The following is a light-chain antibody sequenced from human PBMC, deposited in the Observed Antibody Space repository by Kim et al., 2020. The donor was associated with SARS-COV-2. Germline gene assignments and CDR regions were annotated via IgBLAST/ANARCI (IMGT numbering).Light chain of an antibody. Sequence: SYELTQPPSVSVSPGQTASITCSGDKLGDNYACWYQQKPGQSPVLVIYQDSKRPSGIPERFSGSNSGNTATLTISGTQAMDEADYYCQAWDSSTACEVFRGGTQLTVL. J-gene: IGLJ2*01. V-gene: IGLV3-1*01. CDR1: KLGDNY. CDR2: QDS. CDR3: QAWDSSTACEV.